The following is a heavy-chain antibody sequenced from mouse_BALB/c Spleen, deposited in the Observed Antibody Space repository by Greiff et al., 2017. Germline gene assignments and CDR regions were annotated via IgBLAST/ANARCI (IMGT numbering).Heavy chain of an antibody. Sequence: VQLQQSGAELVKPGAPVKLSCKASGYTFTSYWMNWVKQRPGRGLEWIGRIDPSDSETHYNQKFKDKATLTVDKSSSTAYIQLSSLTSEDSAVYYCARGQLGLNYYAMDYWGQGTSVTVSS. CDR3: ARGQLGLNYYAMDY. CDR1: GYTFTSYW. V-gene: IGHV1-69*02. J-gene: IGHJ4*01. CDR2: IDPSDSET. D-gene: IGHD3-1*01.